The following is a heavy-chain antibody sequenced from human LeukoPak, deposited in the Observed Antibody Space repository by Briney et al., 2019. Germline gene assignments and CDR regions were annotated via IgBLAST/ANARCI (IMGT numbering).Heavy chain of an antibody. D-gene: IGHD1-26*01. J-gene: IGHJ3*01. CDR2: IFYNGGNK. Sequence: PGGSLRLSCAASGFTFSHFGMHWIRQAPGKGLEWVAVIFYNGGNKYYGDSVKGRFTISRDNSKNTHDLQMNSLRAEDTGVYYCAGDRGGTYTVGGAFDVWGQGILVTVSS. V-gene: IGHV3-33*01. CDR1: GFTFSHFG. CDR3: AGDRGGTYTVGGAFDV.